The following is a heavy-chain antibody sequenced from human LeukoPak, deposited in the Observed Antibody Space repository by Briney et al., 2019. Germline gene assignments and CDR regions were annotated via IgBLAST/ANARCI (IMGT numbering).Heavy chain of an antibody. CDR2: ISYDGSNK. Sequence: GRSLRLSCAASGFTLSSYVMHWVRQAPGKGLEWVAVISYDGSNKYYADSVKGRFTISGDNSKNTLYLQMNSLRAEDTAVYYCARDRGYCSSTSCYALYYFDYWGQGTLVTVSS. J-gene: IGHJ4*02. V-gene: IGHV3-30*04. CDR3: ARDRGYCSSTSCYALYYFDY. CDR1: GFTLSSYV. D-gene: IGHD2-2*03.